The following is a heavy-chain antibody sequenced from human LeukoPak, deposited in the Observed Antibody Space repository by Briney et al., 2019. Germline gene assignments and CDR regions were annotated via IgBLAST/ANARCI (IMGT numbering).Heavy chain of an antibody. CDR3: ARFGAANYDFWSGYYKPFDY. Sequence: ASVTVSFKASGGTLNNYAISWVRQAPGQGLEWMGWINPNSGGTNYAQKFQGRVTMTRDTSISTAYMELSRLRSDDTAVYYCARFGAANYDFWSGYYKPFDYWGQGTLVTVSS. CDR1: GGTLNNYA. J-gene: IGHJ4*02. D-gene: IGHD3-3*01. CDR2: INPNSGGT. V-gene: IGHV1-2*02.